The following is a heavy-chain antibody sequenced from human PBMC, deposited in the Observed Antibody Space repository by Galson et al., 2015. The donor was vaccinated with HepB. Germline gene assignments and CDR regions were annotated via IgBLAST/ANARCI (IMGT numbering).Heavy chain of an antibody. D-gene: IGHD5-24*01. CDR3: ARAKRRWLQLSFFDY. J-gene: IGHJ4*02. CDR2: IYYSGST. Sequence: SWVRQPPGKGLEWIGYIYYSGSTYYNPSLRSRVIISVDTSKNQFSLMLSSVTAADTAIYYCARAKRRWLQLSFFDYWGQGTLVTVSS. V-gene: IGHV4-30-4*08.